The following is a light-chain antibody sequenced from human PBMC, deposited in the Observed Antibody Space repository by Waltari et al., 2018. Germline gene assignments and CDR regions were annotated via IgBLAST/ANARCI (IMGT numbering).Light chain of an antibody. V-gene: IGLV2-23*02. CDR3: CSYAGSLYV. CDR2: DVS. J-gene: IGLJ1*01. CDR1: SRIVGTYNY. Sequence: QSALTQPASVSGSPGQSITISSTGTSRIVGTYNYFSWYQQHPGKAPKLMIYDVSERPSGVSNRFSGSKSGNTASLTISGLQSEDEADYYCCSYAGSLYVFGTGTKVTVL.